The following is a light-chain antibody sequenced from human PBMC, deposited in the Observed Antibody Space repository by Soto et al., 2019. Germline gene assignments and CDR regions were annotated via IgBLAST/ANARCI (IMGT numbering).Light chain of an antibody. J-gene: IGKJ5*01. CDR2: DAS. V-gene: IGKV3-11*01. CDR1: QSVSSY. Sequence: EIVLTQSPATLSLSPGERATLSCRASQSVSSYLAWYQQKPGQAPRLLIYDASNRATGIPARFSGSGSWTDFTLPISSLEPEDFAVYYCQQRSNWPITFGQGTRLEIK. CDR3: QQRSNWPIT.